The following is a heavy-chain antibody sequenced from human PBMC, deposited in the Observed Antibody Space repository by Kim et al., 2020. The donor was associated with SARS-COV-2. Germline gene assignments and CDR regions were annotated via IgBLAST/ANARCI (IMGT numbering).Heavy chain of an antibody. CDR2: IYYSGST. V-gene: IGHV4-39*01. J-gene: IGHJ4*02. CDR3: ASPPQIGQEGYFDY. Sequence: SETLSLTCTVSGGSISSSSYYWGWIRQPPGKGLEWIGSIYYSGSTYYNPSLKSRVTISVDTSKNQFSLKLSSVTAADTAVYYCASPPQIGQEGYFDYWGQGTLVTVSS. CDR1: GGSISSSSYY.